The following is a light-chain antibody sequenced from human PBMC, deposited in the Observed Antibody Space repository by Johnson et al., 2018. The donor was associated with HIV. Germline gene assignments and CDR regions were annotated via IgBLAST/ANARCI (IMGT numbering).Light chain of an antibody. CDR3: GTWDSSLSAGF. Sequence: QSVLTQPPSVSAAPGQKVTISCSGSSSNIGNNYVSWYQQLPGTAPRLLIYENSNRPSGIPDRFSGSKSGTSATLAITGLQTGDEADYYCGTWDSSLSAGFFGTGTKVTVL. J-gene: IGLJ1*01. CDR2: ENS. V-gene: IGLV1-51*02. CDR1: SSNIGNNY.